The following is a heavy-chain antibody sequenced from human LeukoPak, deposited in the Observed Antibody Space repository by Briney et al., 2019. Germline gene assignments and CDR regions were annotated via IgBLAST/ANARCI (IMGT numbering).Heavy chain of an antibody. D-gene: IGHD3-10*01. V-gene: IGHV1-2*02. CDR1: GYTFTGYY. Sequence: ASVKLSCKASGYTFTGYYMHWVRQAPGQGLEWMGWINPNSGGTNYAQKFQGRVTMTRDTSISTAYMELSRLRSDDTAVYYCARFISSGSPDFDYWGQGTLVTVSS. CDR2: INPNSGGT. CDR3: ARFISSGSPDFDY. J-gene: IGHJ4*02.